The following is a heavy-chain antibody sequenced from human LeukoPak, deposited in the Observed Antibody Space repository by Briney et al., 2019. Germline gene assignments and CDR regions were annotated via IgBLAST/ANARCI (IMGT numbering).Heavy chain of an antibody. J-gene: IGHJ4*02. CDR1: GFTFSSYA. V-gene: IGHV3-23*01. CDR3: AKAAIAESSNWYGIDY. CDR2: ISGSGGII. Sequence: GGSLRLSCAASGFTFSSYALSWVRQAPGKGLEWVSAISGSGGIIYYADSVKGRLTISRDNSKNMLFLQMNSLSADDTAVYYCAKAAIAESSNWYGIDYWGQGTLVTVSS. D-gene: IGHD6-13*01.